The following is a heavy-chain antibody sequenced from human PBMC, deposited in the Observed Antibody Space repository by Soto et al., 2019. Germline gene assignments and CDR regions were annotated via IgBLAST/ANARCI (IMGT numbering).Heavy chain of an antibody. D-gene: IGHD2-2*01. CDR1: GYSFTSYW. CDR2: IDPSDSYT. J-gene: IGHJ6*02. V-gene: IGHV5-10-1*01. CDR3: ARYCSSTSCPYYGMDV. Sequence: GESLKISCKGSGYSFTSYWNSRVRPMPGKGLEWMGRIDPSDSYTNYSPSFQGHVTISADKSISTAYLQWSSLKASDTAMYYCARYCSSTSCPYYGMDVWGQGTTVTVSS.